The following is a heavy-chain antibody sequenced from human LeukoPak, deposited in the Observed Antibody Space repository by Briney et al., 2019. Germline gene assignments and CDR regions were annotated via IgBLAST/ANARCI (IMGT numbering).Heavy chain of an antibody. D-gene: IGHD3-22*01. J-gene: IGHJ4*02. V-gene: IGHV3-74*01. CDR2: INSDGSST. CDR1: GFTFSSYW. Sequence: GGSLRLSCAASGFTFSSYWMHWVRQAPGKGLVWVSRINSDGSSTSYADSVKGRFTISRDNAKNTLYLQMNSLRAEDTAVYYCARRYYYDSSGYHSLAFDYWGQGTLVTVSS. CDR3: ARRYYYDSSGYHSLAFDY.